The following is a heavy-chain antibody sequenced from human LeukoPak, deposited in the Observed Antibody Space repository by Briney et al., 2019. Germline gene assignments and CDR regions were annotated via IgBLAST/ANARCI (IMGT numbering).Heavy chain of an antibody. CDR2: LYSAGGT. V-gene: IGHV3-53*01. CDR1: GFIVSSNY. D-gene: IGHD3-10*01. CDR3: ASGEVGVRKYYSDPFHY. Sequence: GGSLRLSCAASGFIVSSNYMTWVRQAPGKGLEWVSILYSAGGTYYADSVRGRFTISRDSSKNTLSLQMNSLRAEDTAVYYCASGEVGVRKYYSDPFHYWGQGTLVTVSS. J-gene: IGHJ4*02.